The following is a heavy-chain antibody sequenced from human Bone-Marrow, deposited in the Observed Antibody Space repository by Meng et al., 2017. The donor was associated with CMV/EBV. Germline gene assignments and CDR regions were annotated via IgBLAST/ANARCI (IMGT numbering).Heavy chain of an antibody. Sequence: GESLKISCAASGFTFDYYGMSWVRQAPGKGLEGVSGINWNGGSTGYADSVKGRFTITRDNAKNSLYLQMNILRAEDTAVYYCARHRYSSSWYYFDHWGQGTLVTVSS. CDR1: GFTFDYYG. V-gene: IGHV3-20*04. CDR3: ARHRYSSSWYYFDH. CDR2: INWNGGST. D-gene: IGHD6-13*01. J-gene: IGHJ4*02.